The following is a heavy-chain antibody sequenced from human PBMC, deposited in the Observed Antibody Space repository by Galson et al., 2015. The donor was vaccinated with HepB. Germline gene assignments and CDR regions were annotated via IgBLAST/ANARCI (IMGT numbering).Heavy chain of an antibody. CDR2: IYYSGST. Sequence: ETLSLTCTVSGGSISSSSYYWGWIRQPPGKGLEWIGSIYYSGSTYYNPSLKSRVTISVDTSKNQFSLKLSSVTAADTAVYYCARLELYYYDSSGYYLDAFDIWGQGTMVTVSS. J-gene: IGHJ3*02. V-gene: IGHV4-39*01. D-gene: IGHD3-22*01. CDR3: ARLELYYYDSSGYYLDAFDI. CDR1: GGSISSSSYY.